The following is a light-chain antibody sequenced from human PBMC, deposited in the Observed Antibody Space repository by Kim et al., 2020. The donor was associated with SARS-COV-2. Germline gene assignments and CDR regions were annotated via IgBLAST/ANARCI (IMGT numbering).Light chain of an antibody. CDR3: QQYTIYYT. V-gene: IGKV1-5*03. J-gene: IGKJ2*01. CDR2: KVS. CDR1: QTISSS. Sequence: LSVSVGDRLTITCRPSQTISSSLAWFQQKPGKAPKLLIYKVSTLQSRVPTSFSGSGSGTEFTLTISSLQPDAFATYYYQQYTIYYTFGQGTKLEI.